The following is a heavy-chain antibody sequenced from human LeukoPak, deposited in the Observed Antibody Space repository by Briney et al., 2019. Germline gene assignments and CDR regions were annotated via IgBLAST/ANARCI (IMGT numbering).Heavy chain of an antibody. Sequence: GGSLRLSCAASGFTFSNYAMSWVRQAPGKGLEWVSGISGTGTSTYYAESVKGRFTVSRDNSKNTLYLQMNSLRAEDTAVYYCAKAVQGLAQYFDYWGQGTLVTISS. CDR1: GFTFSNYA. D-gene: IGHD6-19*01. CDR3: AKAVQGLAQYFDY. V-gene: IGHV3-23*01. CDR2: ISGTGTST. J-gene: IGHJ4*02.